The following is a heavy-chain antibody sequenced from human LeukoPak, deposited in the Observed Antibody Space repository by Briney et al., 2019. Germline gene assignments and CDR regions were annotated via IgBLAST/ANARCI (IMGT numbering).Heavy chain of an antibody. D-gene: IGHD4-23*01. CDR3: ARGRGYGGNYYFDY. Sequence: SETLSLTCTVSGGSISSYYWSWLRQPAGKGLEWLGRIYTSGSTKYNPSLKSRVTMSVDTSKNQFSLKLSSVTAADTAVYYCARGRGYGGNYYFDYWGQGTLVTVSS. J-gene: IGHJ4*02. CDR2: IYTSGST. CDR1: GGSISSYY. V-gene: IGHV4-4*07.